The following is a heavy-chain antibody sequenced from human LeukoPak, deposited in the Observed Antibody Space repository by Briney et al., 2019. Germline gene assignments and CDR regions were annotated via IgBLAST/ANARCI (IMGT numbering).Heavy chain of an antibody. J-gene: IGHJ4*02. V-gene: IGHV3-7*01. CDR1: GFTFSSYW. D-gene: IGHD3-22*01. CDR3: ARDPYYYDSSGLYYFDY. Sequence: GWSLRLSCAASGFTFSSYWMSWVRQAPGRGLEWVANIKQDGSEKYYVDSVKGRFTISRDNAKNSLYLQMNSLRAEDTAVYYCARDPYYYDSSGLYYFDYWGQGTLVTVSS. CDR2: IKQDGSEK.